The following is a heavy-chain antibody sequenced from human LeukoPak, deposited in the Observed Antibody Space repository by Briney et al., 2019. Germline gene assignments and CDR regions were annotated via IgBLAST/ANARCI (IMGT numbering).Heavy chain of an antibody. V-gene: IGHV3-11*06. Sequence: PGGSLRLSCAASGFTFSDYYMSWIRQAPGKGLEWVSYISSSSSYTNYAGSVKGRFTISRDSAKNSLYLQMNSLRAEDTAVYYCARATHGGYDQYYFDYWGQGTLVTVSS. CDR1: GFTFSDYY. D-gene: IGHD5-12*01. J-gene: IGHJ4*02. CDR3: ARATHGGYDQYYFDY. CDR2: ISSSSSYT.